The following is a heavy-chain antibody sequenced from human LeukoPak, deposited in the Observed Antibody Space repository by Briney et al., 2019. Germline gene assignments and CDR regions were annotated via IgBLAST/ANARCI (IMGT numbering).Heavy chain of an antibody. V-gene: IGHV4-39*07. CDR2: IYYSGST. D-gene: IGHD6-13*01. J-gene: IGHJ4*02. CDR3: ARDSHSSSFL. Sequence: PSETLSLTCTVSGGSISSSSYYWGWIRQPPGKGLEWIGSIYYSGSTYYNPSLKSQVTISVDTSKNQFSLKLSSVTAADTAVYYCARDSHSSSFLWGQGTLVTVSS. CDR1: GGSISSSSYY.